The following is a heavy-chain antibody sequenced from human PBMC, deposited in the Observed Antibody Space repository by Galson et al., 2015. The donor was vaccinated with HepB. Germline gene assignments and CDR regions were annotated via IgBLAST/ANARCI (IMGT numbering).Heavy chain of an antibody. V-gene: IGHV3-53*01. Sequence: LRLSCAASGFTVSSNYMSWVRQAPGKGLEWVSVIYSGGSTYYADSVKGRFTISRDNSKNTLYLQMNSLRAEDTAVYYCARDGVVVVAANHYYYYGMDVWGQGTTVTVSS. J-gene: IGHJ6*02. CDR2: IYSGGST. CDR1: GFTVSSNY. CDR3: ARDGVVVVAANHYYYYGMDV. D-gene: IGHD2-15*01.